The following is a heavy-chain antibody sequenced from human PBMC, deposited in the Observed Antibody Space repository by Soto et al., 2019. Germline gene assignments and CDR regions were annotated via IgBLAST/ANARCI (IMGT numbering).Heavy chain of an antibody. D-gene: IGHD1-26*01. Sequence: QVQLMQSGTEVKRPGSSVKVSCKSSGGAFVNYAITWVRQAPGQGLEWMGGVIPFSGAADYAQKFQGRVMLTADTSASTAYKGVSILRSDDTAGYYCARDSGGSLPPWGQGNRVIV. CDR1: GGAFVNYA. V-gene: IGHV1-69*06. CDR3: ARDSGGSLPP. J-gene: IGHJ5*02. CDR2: VIPFSGAA.